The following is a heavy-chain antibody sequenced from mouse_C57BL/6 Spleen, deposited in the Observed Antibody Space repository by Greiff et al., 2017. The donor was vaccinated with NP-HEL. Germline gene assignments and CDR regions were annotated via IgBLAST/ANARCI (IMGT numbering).Heavy chain of an antibody. D-gene: IGHD2-3*01. CDR1: GYAFSSSW. CDR2: IYPGDGDT. CDR3: AEGGWLLPFAY. Sequence: VQLQESGPELVKPGASVQISCKASGYAFSSSWMNWVKQRPGKGLEWIGRIYPGDGDTNYNGKFKGKATLTADKSSSTAYMQLSSLTSEDSAVYFCAEGGWLLPFAYWGQGTLVTVSA. V-gene: IGHV1-82*01. J-gene: IGHJ3*01.